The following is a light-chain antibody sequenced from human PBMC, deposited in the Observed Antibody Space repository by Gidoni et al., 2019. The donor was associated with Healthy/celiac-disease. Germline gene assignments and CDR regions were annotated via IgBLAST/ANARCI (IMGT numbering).Light chain of an antibody. Sequence: EMVLTQSPASLSLSPGVRATLPCRASQSVSSYLDVYQQQPGQAPRLLIYDASNRATGIPARFSGSGSGTDFTLTISSLEPEDFAVYYCQQRSNWPPGWAFGQXTKVEIK. J-gene: IGKJ1*01. CDR1: QSVSSY. CDR3: QQRSNWPPGWA. CDR2: DAS. V-gene: IGKV3-11*01.